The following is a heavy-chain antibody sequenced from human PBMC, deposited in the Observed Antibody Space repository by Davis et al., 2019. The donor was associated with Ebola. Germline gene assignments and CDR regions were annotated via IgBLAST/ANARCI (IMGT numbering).Heavy chain of an antibody. CDR1: GVTLTYYG. CDR3: VREGNWNLDF. D-gene: IGHD1-20*01. Sequence: GEPLKISCVASGVTLTYYGMHWVRQAPGKGLEWVAVISDDGGDKYYADSVRGRFTISRDNAKNTLYLQMSSLRAEDTAVYYCVREGNWNLDFWGQGILVTVSS. V-gene: IGHV3-30*03. CDR2: ISDDGGDK. J-gene: IGHJ4*02.